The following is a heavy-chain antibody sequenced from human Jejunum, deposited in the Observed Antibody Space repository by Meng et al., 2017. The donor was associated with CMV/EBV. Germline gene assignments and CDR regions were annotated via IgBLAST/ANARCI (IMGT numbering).Heavy chain of an antibody. CDR3: ARDFWSSFDAY. V-gene: IGHV1-18*01. CDR1: GYTFINFG. D-gene: IGHD3-3*01. CDR2: SSTSNDNT. Sequence: QVHLVQSGXEGKNXXXSVKVSCKASGYTFINFGISWVRQAPGQGLEWVGWSSTSNDNTHYAQKFQGRVTMTTDTTTSTAYMELRSLRSDDTAMYFCARDFWSSFDAYWGQGTLVTVSS. J-gene: IGHJ4*02.